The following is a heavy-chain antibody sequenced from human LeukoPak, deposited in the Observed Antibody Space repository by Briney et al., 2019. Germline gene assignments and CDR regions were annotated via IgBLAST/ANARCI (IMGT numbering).Heavy chain of an antibody. CDR1: GGSISSGGYS. CDR3: ARTEEYSSSSFAFDY. D-gene: IGHD6-6*01. Sequence: SETLSLTCAVSGGSISSGGYSWSWIRQPPGKGLEWIGYIYYSGSTYYNPSLKSRVTISVDTSKNQFSLKLSSVTAADTAVYYCARTEEYSSSSFAFDYWGQGTLVTVSS. V-gene: IGHV4-30-4*07. CDR2: IYYSGST. J-gene: IGHJ4*02.